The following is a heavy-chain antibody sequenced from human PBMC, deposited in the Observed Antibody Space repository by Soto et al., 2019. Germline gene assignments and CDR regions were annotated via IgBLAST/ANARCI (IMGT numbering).Heavy chain of an antibody. CDR2: ISYDGSNK. CDR3: AKDLFGFVVVPAAMAY. D-gene: IGHD2-2*01. V-gene: IGHV3-30*18. J-gene: IGHJ4*02. Sequence: GGSLRLSCAASGFTFSSYGMHWVRQAPGKGLEWVAVISYDGSNKYYADSVKGRFTISRDNSKNTLYLQMNSLRAEDTAVYYCAKDLFGFVVVPAAMAYWGQGTLVTVSS. CDR1: GFTFSSYG.